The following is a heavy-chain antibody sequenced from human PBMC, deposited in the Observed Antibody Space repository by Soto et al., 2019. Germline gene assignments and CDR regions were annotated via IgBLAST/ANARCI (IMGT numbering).Heavy chain of an antibody. J-gene: IGHJ6*02. D-gene: IGHD2-2*01. V-gene: IGHV1-69*01. CDR2: IIPFFGTA. CDR3: ARDRNIVVVPPAGWYYGMDV. CDR1: GGTFSSYA. Sequence: QVQLVQSGTEMKKPGSSVKVSCKASGGTFSSYAVSWVRQAPGQGLEWMGGIIPFFGTANYAQKFQGRVTITADESRSTAYMELSSLRFDDTAVYYCARDRNIVVVPPAGWYYGMDVWGQGTTVTVSS.